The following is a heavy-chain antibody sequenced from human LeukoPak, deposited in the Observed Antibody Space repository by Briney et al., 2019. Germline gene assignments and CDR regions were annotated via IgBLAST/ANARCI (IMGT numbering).Heavy chain of an antibody. CDR2: INHSGST. Sequence: SETLSLTCTVSGGSISSGDYYWSWIRQPPGKGLEWIGEINHSGSTNYNPSLKSRVTISVDTSKNQFSLKLSSVTAADTAVYYCARGRGITGTTDSNWFDPWGQGTLVTVSS. V-gene: IGHV4-39*07. CDR3: ARGRGITGTTDSNWFDP. D-gene: IGHD1-7*01. J-gene: IGHJ5*02. CDR1: GGSISSGDYY.